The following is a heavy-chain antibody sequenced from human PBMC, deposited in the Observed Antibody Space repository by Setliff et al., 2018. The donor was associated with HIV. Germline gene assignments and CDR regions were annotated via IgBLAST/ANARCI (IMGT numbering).Heavy chain of an antibody. CDR3: ARDGGGSGWSLGEFDF. J-gene: IGHJ4*02. Sequence: SETLSLTCTVSGGSIRIGNYYWNWIRQPAGKGLEWIGHIHTTGSITYNPSLRSRVTISLDTSKNQVSLSLASVTAADTAVYYCARDGGGSGWSLGEFDFWGQGTLVTVSS. CDR1: GGSIRIGNYY. V-gene: IGHV4-61*09. D-gene: IGHD6-19*01. CDR2: IHTTGSI.